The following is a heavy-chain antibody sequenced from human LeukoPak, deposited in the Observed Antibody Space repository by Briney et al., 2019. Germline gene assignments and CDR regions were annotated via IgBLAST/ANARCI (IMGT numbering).Heavy chain of an antibody. CDR3: ARDTHYYDSSGWLGGYFQH. CDR1: GFTFEDYA. J-gene: IGHJ1*01. V-gene: IGHV3-9*01. Sequence: GRSLRLSCEVFGFTFEDYAMHWVRQVPGKGLDWVSAINWNGNSKRYADSVKGRFTISRDNAKNSLYLQMNSLRAEDTAVYYCARDTHYYDSSGWLGGYFQHWGQGTLVTVSS. CDR2: INWNGNSK. D-gene: IGHD3-22*01.